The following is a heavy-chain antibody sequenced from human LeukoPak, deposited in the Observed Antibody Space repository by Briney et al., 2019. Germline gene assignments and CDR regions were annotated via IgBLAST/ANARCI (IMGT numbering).Heavy chain of an antibody. V-gene: IGHV4-34*01. Sequence: KPSETLSLTCAVYGGSFSGYYWSWIRQPPGKGLEWIGEINHSGSTNYNPSLKSRVTISVDTSKNQFSLKLSSVTAADTAVYYCARPSTYHDNDRLNSRTDAFDIWGQGTMVTVSS. J-gene: IGHJ3*02. D-gene: IGHD3-9*01. CDR2: INHSGST. CDR3: ARPSTYHDNDRLNSRTDAFDI. CDR1: GGSFSGYY.